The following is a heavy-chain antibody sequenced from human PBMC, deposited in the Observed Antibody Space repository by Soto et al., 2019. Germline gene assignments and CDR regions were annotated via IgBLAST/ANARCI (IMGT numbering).Heavy chain of an antibody. CDR2: ISHDGNSK. J-gene: IGHJ6*02. CDR1: GFIFSRYA. CDR3: ARDTYDFWSGYPACHGMAV. Sequence: QGQLVESGGGVVQPGRSLRLSGAASGFIFSRYAMHWVRLAPGKGLEWVATISHDGNSKYYADSVRGRFTISRDNSKNTLYLQMSSLRTEDTAVYYCARDTYDFWSGYPACHGMAVWGQGTTVTVSS. V-gene: IGHV3-30-3*01. D-gene: IGHD3-3*01.